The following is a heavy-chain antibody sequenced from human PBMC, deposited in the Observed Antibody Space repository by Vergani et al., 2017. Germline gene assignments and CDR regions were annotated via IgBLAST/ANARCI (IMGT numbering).Heavy chain of an antibody. CDR3: ASVNIEPGNYYFDY. D-gene: IGHD1-14*01. CDR1: GGSISSSS. CDR2: ISSSSSYT. Sequence: QLQLQESGPGLVKPSETLSLTCTVSGGSISSSSYYWGWIRQPPGKGLEWVSYISSSSSYTNYADSVKGRFTISRDNAKNSLYLQMNSLRAEDTAVYYCASVNIEPGNYYFDYWGQGSLVTVSS. J-gene: IGHJ4*02. V-gene: IGHV3-11*06.